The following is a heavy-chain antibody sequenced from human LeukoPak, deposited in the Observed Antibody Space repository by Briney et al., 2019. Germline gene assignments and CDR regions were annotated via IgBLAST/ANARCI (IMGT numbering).Heavy chain of an antibody. J-gene: IGHJ4*02. CDR2: INPNSGGT. V-gene: IGHV1-2*02. D-gene: IGHD4-11*01. Sequence: APVKVSCKASGYTFTGYYMHWVRQAPGQGLEWMGWINPNSGGTNYAQKFQGRVTMTRDTSISTAYMELSRLRSDDTAVYYCAREHNYASALDYWGQGTLVTVSS. CDR3: AREHNYASALDY. CDR1: GYTFTGYY.